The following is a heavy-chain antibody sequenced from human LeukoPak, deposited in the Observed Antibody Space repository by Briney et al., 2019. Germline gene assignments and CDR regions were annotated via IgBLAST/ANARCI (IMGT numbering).Heavy chain of an antibody. J-gene: IGHJ5*02. D-gene: IGHD3-9*01. CDR1: GYTFTSYA. Sequence: ASVKVSCTASGYTFTSYAMHWVRQAPGQRLEWMGWINAGNGNTKYSQKFQGRVTITRDTSASTAYMELSSRRSEDTAVYYCARGPIYYDILTGYRWEDWFDPWGQGTLVTVSS. CDR2: INAGNGNT. V-gene: IGHV1-3*01. CDR3: ARGPIYYDILTGYRWEDWFDP.